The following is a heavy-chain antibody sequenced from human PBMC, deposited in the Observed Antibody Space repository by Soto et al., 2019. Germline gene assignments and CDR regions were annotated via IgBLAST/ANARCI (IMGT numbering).Heavy chain of an antibody. J-gene: IGHJ6*02. CDR2: ISISSSYI. V-gene: IGHV3-21*01. D-gene: IGHD1-1*01. CDR1: GFTFSSYS. CDR3: ARDQKSYASTTANDGRYYYYGMDV. Sequence: EVQLVESGGGLVKPGGSLRLSCAASGFTFSSYSMNWVRQAPGKGLERVSSISISSSYIYYADSVKGRFTISRDNAKNSLYQQMNGLRAEDTDVYYCARDQKSYASTTANDGRYYYYGMDVWGQGTKVTVS.